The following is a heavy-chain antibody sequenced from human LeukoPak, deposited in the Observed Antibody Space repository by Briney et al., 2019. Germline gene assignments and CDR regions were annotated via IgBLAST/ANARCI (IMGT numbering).Heavy chain of an antibody. V-gene: IGHV3-66*01. CDR3: ARDLGDSSSY. Sequence: GGSLRLSCAVSGFTVSSNYMSWVRQAPGKGLEWVSIIYSGGSTYYADSVKGRFTISRDNSKNTLYLQMNSLRAEDTAVYYCARDLGDSSSYWGQGTLVTVSS. CDR2: IYSGGST. D-gene: IGHD6-6*01. J-gene: IGHJ4*02. CDR1: GFTVSSNY.